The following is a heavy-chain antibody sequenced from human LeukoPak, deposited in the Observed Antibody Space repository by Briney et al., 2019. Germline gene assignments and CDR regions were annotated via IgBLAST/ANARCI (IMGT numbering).Heavy chain of an antibody. CDR3: ARYYYDSSGCYYDWFDP. Sequence: GESLKISCKGSGYSFTSYWIGWVRQMPGKGLEWMGIIYPGDSDTRYSPSFQGQVTISADKSISTAYLQWSSLKASDTAMYYCARYYYDSSGCYYDWFDPWGQGTLVTVSS. CDR1: GYSFTSYW. J-gene: IGHJ5*02. V-gene: IGHV5-51*01. CDR2: IYPGDSDT. D-gene: IGHD3-22*01.